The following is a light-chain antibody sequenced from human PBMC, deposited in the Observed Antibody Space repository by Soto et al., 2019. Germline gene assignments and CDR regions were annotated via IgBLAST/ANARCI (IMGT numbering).Light chain of an antibody. J-gene: IGLJ1*01. CDR3: SSYTSSSTRV. CDR2: EVS. CDR1: SSDVGGYNY. V-gene: IGLV2-14*01. Sequence: QSALTQPASVSGSPGQSITISCTGTSSDVGGYNYVSWYQQHPGKAPKLMIYEVSNRPSGVSNRFSGSKSGNSASLTISGLQAEDDADYYFSSYTSSSTRVFGTGTKLTVL.